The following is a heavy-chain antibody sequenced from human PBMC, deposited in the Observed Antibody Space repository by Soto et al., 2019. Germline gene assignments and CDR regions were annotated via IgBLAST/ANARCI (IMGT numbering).Heavy chain of an antibody. CDR1: GGTLSNYP. V-gene: IGHV1-69*02. D-gene: IGHD2-21*02. CDR3: ARPQGDPNWFDP. Sequence: ASVKVSCKASGGTLSNYPITWVRQAPGQGLEWMGRIIPVVGLTNYAQKFQGRLTITADKSTRTAYMELNSLRSEDTAVYYCARPQGDPNWFDPWGQGTLVTVSS. CDR2: IIPVVGLT. J-gene: IGHJ5*02.